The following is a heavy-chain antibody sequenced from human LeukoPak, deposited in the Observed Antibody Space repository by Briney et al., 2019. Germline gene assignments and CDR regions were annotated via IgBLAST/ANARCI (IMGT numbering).Heavy chain of an antibody. V-gene: IGHV4-31*03. Sequence: HSETLSLTCTVSGGSISSGGYYWSWIRQHPGKGLEWSGYIYYSGSTYYNPSLKSRVTIAVDTSKNQFSLKLISVTAADTAVYYCAREETDDFWSGTRGWFDPWGQGTLVTVSS. CDR2: IYYSGST. D-gene: IGHD3-3*01. CDR3: AREETDDFWSGTRGWFDP. CDR1: GGSISSGGYY. J-gene: IGHJ5*02.